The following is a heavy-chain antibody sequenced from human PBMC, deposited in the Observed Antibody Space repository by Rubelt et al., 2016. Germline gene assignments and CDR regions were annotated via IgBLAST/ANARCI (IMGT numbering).Heavy chain of an antibody. CDR3: ATGYSSGWYVAY. V-gene: IGHV1-3*01. CDR1: GYSFTTYS. Sequence: QVQLVQSGAEVKKPGASVKVSCKAAGYSFTTYSIHWVRQAPGQRLEWMGWINAGNGNPKYSQKFQGKVTITRETSASTAYMELSSLRSEDTAIYYCATGYSSGWYVAYWGQGTLVTVSS. J-gene: IGHJ4*02. CDR2: INAGNGNP. D-gene: IGHD6-19*01.